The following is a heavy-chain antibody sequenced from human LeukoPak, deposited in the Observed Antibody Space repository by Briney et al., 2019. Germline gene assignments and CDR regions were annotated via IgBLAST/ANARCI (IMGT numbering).Heavy chain of an antibody. CDR3: ARDLLLWFGEFSPFDY. J-gene: IGHJ4*02. Sequence: PGGSMRLSCAASGFTCSSYSMNWVRQAPGKGLEWVSSISSSSSYIYYADSVKGRFTISRDNAKNSLYLQVNSLRAEDTAVYYCARDLLLWFGEFSPFDYWGQGTLVTVSS. CDR2: ISSSSSYI. D-gene: IGHD3-10*01. CDR1: GFTCSSYS. V-gene: IGHV3-21*01.